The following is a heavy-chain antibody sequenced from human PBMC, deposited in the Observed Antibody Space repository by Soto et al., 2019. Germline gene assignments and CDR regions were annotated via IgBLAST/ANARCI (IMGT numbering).Heavy chain of an antibody. D-gene: IGHD3-22*01. Sequence: SETLSLTCTVSGGSISSYYWSWIRQPPGKGLEWIGYIYYSGSTNYNPSLMSRVTISVDTSKNQFSLKLSSVTAADTAVYYCARSGYYYDSSGYDFDYWGQGTLVTVSS. V-gene: IGHV4-59*01. CDR1: GGSISSYY. CDR3: ARSGYYYDSSGYDFDY. CDR2: IYYSGST. J-gene: IGHJ4*02.